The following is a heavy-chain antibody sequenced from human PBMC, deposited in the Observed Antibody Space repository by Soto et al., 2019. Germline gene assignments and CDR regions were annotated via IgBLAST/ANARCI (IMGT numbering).Heavy chain of an antibody. V-gene: IGHV1-69*01. D-gene: IGHD3-10*01. Sequence: QVQLVQSGAEVKKPGSSVKVSCKASGGIFSSHVFNWVRQAPGQGLEWMGGIMPIIGTANYAQKFQGRVTMTADESTSTAYMELSSLRSEDTAVYYCARDLEFRDGNISHLDYWGQGTLVTVSS. CDR2: IMPIIGTA. CDR3: ARDLEFRDGNISHLDY. J-gene: IGHJ4*02. CDR1: GGIFSSHV.